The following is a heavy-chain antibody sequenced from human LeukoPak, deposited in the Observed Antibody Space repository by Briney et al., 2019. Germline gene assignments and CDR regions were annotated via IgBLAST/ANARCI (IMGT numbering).Heavy chain of an antibody. Sequence: PSETLSLTCAVSGGSISSGGYSWSWIRQPPGKGLEWIGYIYHSGSTYYNPSLKSRVTISVDKSKNQFSLKLSSVTAADTAVYYCARGISGSPGITMIVAAFDYWGQGTLVTVSS. CDR3: ARGISGSPGITMIVAAFDY. D-gene: IGHD3-22*01. CDR1: GGSISSGGYS. V-gene: IGHV4-30-2*01. J-gene: IGHJ4*02. CDR2: IYHSGST.